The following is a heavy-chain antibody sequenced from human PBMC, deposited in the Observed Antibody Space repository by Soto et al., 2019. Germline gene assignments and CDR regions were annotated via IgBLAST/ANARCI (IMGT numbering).Heavy chain of an antibody. CDR2: ISAYNGNT. CDR1: GYTFTSYG. J-gene: IGHJ6*02. V-gene: IGHV1-18*01. D-gene: IGHD6-13*01. Sequence: ASVKVSCKASGYTFTSYGISWVRQAPGQGLEWMGWISAYNGNTNYAQKLQGRVTITADESTSTAYMELSSLRSEDTAVYYCAKECIAANYYYYGMDVWGQGTTVTVSS. CDR3: AKECIAANYYYYGMDV.